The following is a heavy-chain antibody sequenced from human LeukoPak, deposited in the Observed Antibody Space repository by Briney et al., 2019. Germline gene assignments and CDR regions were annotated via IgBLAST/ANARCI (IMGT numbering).Heavy chain of an antibody. D-gene: IGHD6-13*01. J-gene: IGHJ4*02. CDR3: ARDLWAAAASTN. CDR1: GFTFSSYS. Sequence: KSGGSLRLSCAASGFTFSSYSMNWVRQAPGKGLEWVSSISSSSSYIYYADSVKGRFTISRDNAKNSLYLQMNSLRAEDTAVYYCARDLWAAAASTNWGRGTLVTVSS. V-gene: IGHV3-21*01. CDR2: ISSSSSYI.